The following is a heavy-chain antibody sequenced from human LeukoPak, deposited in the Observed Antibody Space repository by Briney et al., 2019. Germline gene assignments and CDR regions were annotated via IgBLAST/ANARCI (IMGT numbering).Heavy chain of an antibody. Sequence: PSQTLSLTCTVSGGSISSSDYYWSWIRQPPGKGLEWIGYIYYSGSTHYNPSLKSRVTISVDTSKNQFSLKLSSVTAADTAVYYCARGGWGNWFDPWGQGTLVTVSS. CDR2: IYYSGST. J-gene: IGHJ5*02. CDR1: GGSISSSDYY. D-gene: IGHD3-16*01. CDR3: ARGGWGNWFDP. V-gene: IGHV4-30-4*01.